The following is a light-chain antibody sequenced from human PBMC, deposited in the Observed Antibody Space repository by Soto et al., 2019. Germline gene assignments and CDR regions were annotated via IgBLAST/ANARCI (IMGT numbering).Light chain of an antibody. V-gene: IGKV1-39*01. J-gene: IGKJ1*01. Sequence: DIQMTQSPSSLSASVGDRVTITCRASRSLSTFLNWYQQKPGKAPKLLIYTASSLQSGVPSRFSGSGSGTDFTLTISSLQPEDFATYYFHQSYRTPPTFGQGTKVEIK. CDR3: HQSYRTPPT. CDR1: RSLSTF. CDR2: TAS.